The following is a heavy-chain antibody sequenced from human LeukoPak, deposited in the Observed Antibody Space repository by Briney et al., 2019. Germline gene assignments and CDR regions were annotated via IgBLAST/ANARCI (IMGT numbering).Heavy chain of an antibody. CDR3: ARVKVGRRQTWFDP. CDR1: GYTFTSYD. CDR2: MNPNSGNT. Sequence: GASVKVSCKASGYTFTSYDINWVRQATGQGLEWMGWMNPNSGNTGYAQKFQGRVTMTRNTPISTAYMELSSLRSEDTAVYYCARVKVGRRQTWFDPWGQGTLVTVSS. V-gene: IGHV1-8*01. D-gene: IGHD2-2*01. J-gene: IGHJ5*02.